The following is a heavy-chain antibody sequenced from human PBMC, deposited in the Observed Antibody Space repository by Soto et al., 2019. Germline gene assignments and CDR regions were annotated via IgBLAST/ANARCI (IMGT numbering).Heavy chain of an antibody. CDR2: IDASGNT. J-gene: IGHJ6*02. CDR1: VDSITTYY. CDR3: ARYSNNWFQTEGMDV. D-gene: IGHD6-13*01. V-gene: IGHV4-4*07. Sequence: PSETLSLTCTVSVDSITTYYWGWIRQPAGKGLEWIGRIDASGNTNYNPSLNSRVTMSIDTSKKQFPLKLTSVTAADTAIYYCARYSNNWFQTEGMDVWGQGTTVTVSS.